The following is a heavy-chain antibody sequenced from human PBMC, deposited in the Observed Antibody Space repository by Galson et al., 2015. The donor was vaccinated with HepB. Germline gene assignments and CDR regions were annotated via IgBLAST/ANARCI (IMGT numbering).Heavy chain of an antibody. D-gene: IGHD3-3*01. CDR2: IKQDGSET. CDR1: RITFSSYW. CDR3: TTLSGANFGVADVFDI. V-gene: IGHV3-7*03. J-gene: IGHJ3*02. Sequence: SLRLSCAASRITFSSYWMSWVRQAPGKGLEWVANIKQDGSETYYVDSVRGRFTISRDNAKNSLYLQMNTLRAEDTAVYYCTTLSGANFGVADVFDIWGQGTMVTVSS.